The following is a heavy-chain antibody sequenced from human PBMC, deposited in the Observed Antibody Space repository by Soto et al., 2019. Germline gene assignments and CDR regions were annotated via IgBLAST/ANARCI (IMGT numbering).Heavy chain of an antibody. CDR1: GGSISSGGTGSY. CDR2: IYYTGNT. D-gene: IGHD1-1*01. CDR3: ASGHDAYKVRY. J-gene: IGHJ4*02. Sequence: QVQLQESGPGLVKPSQTLSLTCTVSGGSISSGGTGSYWTWIRQLPGKGLEWIGYIYYTGNTYSNPPLKSRPTISIDTSENQFSLKLTSVTAANTAVYFCASGHDAYKVRYWGQGTLVTVSS. V-gene: IGHV4-31*03.